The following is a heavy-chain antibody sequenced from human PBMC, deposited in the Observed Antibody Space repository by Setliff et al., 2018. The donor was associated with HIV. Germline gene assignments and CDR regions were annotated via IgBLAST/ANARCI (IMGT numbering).Heavy chain of an antibody. CDR2: ISAYNGNT. V-gene: IGHV1-18*01. D-gene: IGHD3-22*01. CDR1: GYTFTSYG. Sequence: ASVKVSCKASGYTFTSYGISWVRQAPGQGLEWMGWISAYNGNTNYAQKLQGRVTMTTDTSTSTAYMELRILRSDDTAVYYCARNTSIDITMKVVAHIDDAFDVWGKGTMVTVSS. J-gene: IGHJ3*01. CDR3: ARNTSIDITMKVVAHIDDAFDV.